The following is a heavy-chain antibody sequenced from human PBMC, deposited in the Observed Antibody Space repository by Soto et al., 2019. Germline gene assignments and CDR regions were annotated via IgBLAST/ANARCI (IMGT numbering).Heavy chain of an antibody. CDR3: ARDRIAAAGTDWFDP. J-gene: IGHJ5*02. D-gene: IGHD6-13*01. CDR2: ISSSSSTI. V-gene: IGHV3-48*02. Sequence: EVQLVESGGGLVQPGGSLRLSCAASGFTFSSYSMNWVRQAPGKGLEWVSYISSSSSTIYYADSVKGRFTISRDNAKHSLYLQMNSLRDEDTAVYYCARDRIAAAGTDWFDPWGQGTLVTVSS. CDR1: GFTFSSYS.